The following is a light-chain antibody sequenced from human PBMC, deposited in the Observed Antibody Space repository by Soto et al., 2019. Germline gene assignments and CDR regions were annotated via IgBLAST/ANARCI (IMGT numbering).Light chain of an antibody. CDR3: SSFASSNTWL. CDR2: EVT. CDR1: SSDVGAYNY. Sequence: QSALTQPPSASGSRGQSVTISCTGTSSDVGAYNYVSWYQQHAGKAPKLVIYEVTKRPSGVPDRFSGSKSANTASLTVSGLQAEDEADYYCSSFASSNTWLFGGGTKLTVL. J-gene: IGLJ3*02. V-gene: IGLV2-8*01.